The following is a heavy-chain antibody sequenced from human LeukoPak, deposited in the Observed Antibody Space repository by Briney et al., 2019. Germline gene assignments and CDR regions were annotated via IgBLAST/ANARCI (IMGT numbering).Heavy chain of an antibody. Sequence: ASVKVSCKASGYTFTSYYMHWVRQAPGQGLEWMGIINPSGGSTSYAQKFRGRVTMTRDTSTSTVYMELSSLRSEDTAVYYCAREGGVTMVRGVIGIDYWGQGTLVTVSS. V-gene: IGHV1-46*01. CDR2: INPSGGST. CDR3: AREGGVTMVRGVIGIDY. D-gene: IGHD3-10*01. CDR1: GYTFTSYY. J-gene: IGHJ4*02.